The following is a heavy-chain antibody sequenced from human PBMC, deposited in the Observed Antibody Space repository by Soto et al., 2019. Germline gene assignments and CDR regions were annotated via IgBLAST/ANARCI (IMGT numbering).Heavy chain of an antibody. CDR3: VKSKDLGGIDFKVDH. CDR2: ISFDESTK. CDR1: GFTFSNYG. V-gene: IGHV3-30*18. J-gene: IGHJ4*02. D-gene: IGHD2-15*01. Sequence: QVSLVESGGGVVQPGRSLRLSCAASGFTFSNYGMHWVRQAPGKGLEWVAVISFDESTKYHGDSVQGRFTVSRDNSKNTLYLQVNSLRSEDTAVYYCVKSKDLGGIDFKVDHWGQGTLVTVSS.